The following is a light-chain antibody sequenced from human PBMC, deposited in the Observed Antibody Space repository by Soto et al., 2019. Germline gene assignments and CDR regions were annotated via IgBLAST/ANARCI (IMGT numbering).Light chain of an antibody. J-gene: IGKJ5*01. Sequence: DIQLTQSPSFLSASVGDRVSITCRASQDISDYLAWYQQRPGKAPKLLIYAASTLQSGVPSRFSGSGSGTEFTLTISSLQPDDFATYYCQQYNSYSITFGQGTRLETK. V-gene: IGKV1-9*01. CDR1: QDISDY. CDR2: AAS. CDR3: QQYNSYSIT.